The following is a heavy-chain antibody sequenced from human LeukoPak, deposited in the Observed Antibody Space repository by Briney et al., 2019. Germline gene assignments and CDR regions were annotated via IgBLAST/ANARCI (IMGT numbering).Heavy chain of an antibody. Sequence: GASVKVSCKASGYTFTGYGISWVRQAPRQGLEWMGWISPYNGNTDYAQKLQGRVTMTTDTSTTTVYMELRSLTSDDTAVYYCARGRENWFDPWGQGTLVTVSS. CDR1: GYTFTGYG. J-gene: IGHJ5*02. V-gene: IGHV1-18*01. CDR3: ARGRENWFDP. CDR2: ISPYNGNT.